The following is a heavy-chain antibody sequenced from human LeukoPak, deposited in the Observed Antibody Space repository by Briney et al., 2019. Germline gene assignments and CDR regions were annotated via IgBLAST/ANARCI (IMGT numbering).Heavy chain of an antibody. J-gene: IGHJ4*02. CDR1: GFIFTNYV. Sequence: GGSLRLSCAASGFIFTNYVMSWVRQAPGKGLEWVSSISAAGGSTYYADSVKGRFTISRDNSKNTLYVQMNSQRADDMARYYCAKTASTVTTAFDDWGQGTLVTVSS. V-gene: IGHV3-23*01. CDR3: AKTASTVTTAFDD. CDR2: ISAAGGST. D-gene: IGHD4-17*01.